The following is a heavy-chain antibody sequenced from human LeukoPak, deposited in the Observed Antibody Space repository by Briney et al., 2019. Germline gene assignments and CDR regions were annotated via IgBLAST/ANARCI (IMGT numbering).Heavy chain of an antibody. D-gene: IGHD5-18*01. J-gene: IGHJ4*02. V-gene: IGHV3-48*04. Sequence: GGSLRLSWAASEFAFSTYNMNWVSQAPGKGLEWVSYISTGSSTTYYADSVKGRFTISRDNAKNSLYLQMNSLRAEDTAVYYCARTLRGTATFDYWGQGTLVTVPS. CDR2: ISTGSSTT. CDR1: EFAFSTYN. CDR3: ARTLRGTATFDY.